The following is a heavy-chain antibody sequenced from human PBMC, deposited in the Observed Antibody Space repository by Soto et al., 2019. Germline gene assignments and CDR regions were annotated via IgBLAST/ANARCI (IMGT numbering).Heavy chain of an antibody. D-gene: IGHD3-16*02. J-gene: IGHJ5*02. V-gene: IGHV3-7*03. Sequence: PGGSLRLSCAASGFTFSSYWMSWVRQAPGKGLEWVANIKQDGSEKYYVDSVKGRFTISRDNAKNSLYLQMNSLRAEDTAVYYCARDLEAFMITFGGVIVGWFDPWGQGTLVT. CDR3: ARDLEAFMITFGGVIVGWFDP. CDR2: IKQDGSEK. CDR1: GFTFSSYW.